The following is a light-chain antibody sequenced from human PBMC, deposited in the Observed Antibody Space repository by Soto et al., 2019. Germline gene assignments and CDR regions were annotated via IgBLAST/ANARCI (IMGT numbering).Light chain of an antibody. J-gene: IGKJ1*01. CDR2: DAS. CDR3: QQYDTYPWT. CDR1: QRMSAW. V-gene: IGKV1-5*01. Sequence: DIQMTQSPPTLSASVGDRVTITCRASQRMSAWLAGYQQKPGKAPKLLIYDASRLENGVPSRFSGSGSGTDFTLTISSLQPDDFETYYCQQYDTYPWTFGQGTKVEIK.